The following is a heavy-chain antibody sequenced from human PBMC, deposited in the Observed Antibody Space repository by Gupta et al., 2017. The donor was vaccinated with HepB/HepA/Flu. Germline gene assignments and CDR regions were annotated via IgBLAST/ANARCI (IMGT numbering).Heavy chain of an antibody. CDR1: GGSMSSTGYY. CDR3: ARRIWGTYSNYFDD. V-gene: IGHV4-39*01. D-gene: IGHD1-26*01. CDR2: IYDSGST. Sequence: QLQLQESGPGLVTPSETLSLTCTVSGGSMSSTGYYWGWIRQPPGKGLEWIGNIYDSGSTSYNPSLKTRVTISIDTAKKQFSLKLTSMTAADTAVYYCARRIWGTYSNYFDDWGQGTLVTVSS. J-gene: IGHJ4*02.